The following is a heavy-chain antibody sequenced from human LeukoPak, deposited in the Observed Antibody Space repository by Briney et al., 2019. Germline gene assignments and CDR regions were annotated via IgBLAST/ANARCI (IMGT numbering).Heavy chain of an antibody. CDR3: ARAIAARPGGKYYFDY. CDR2: INPSGGST. D-gene: IGHD6-6*01. Sequence: ASVKVSCKASGYTFTSYYMHWVRQAPGQGLEWMGIINPSGGSTSYAQKFQGRVTMTRDTSTSTVYMELSSLRSEDPAVYYCARAIAARPGGKYYFDYWGQETLVTVSS. CDR1: GYTFTSYY. V-gene: IGHV1-46*01. J-gene: IGHJ4*02.